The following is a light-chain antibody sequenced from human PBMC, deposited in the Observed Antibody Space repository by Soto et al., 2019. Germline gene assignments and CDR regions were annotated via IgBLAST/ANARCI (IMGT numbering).Light chain of an antibody. J-gene: IGKJ1*01. CDR3: QQYHNSILM. CDR1: QSVSSSH. Sequence: ENVLTQSPGTLSLSPGERATLSCRASQSVSSSHLAWYQQKPGQAPRPLMYGASSRATGIPDRFSGGGSGADFTLTISRLEPEDFGVYYCQQYHNSILMFXQGTKVDIK. CDR2: GAS. V-gene: IGKV3-20*01.